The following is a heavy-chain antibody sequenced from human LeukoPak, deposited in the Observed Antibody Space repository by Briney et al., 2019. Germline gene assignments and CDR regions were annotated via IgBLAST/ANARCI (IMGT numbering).Heavy chain of an antibody. J-gene: IGHJ3*02. CDR1: GGSISSGGYS. CDR2: IYHSGST. CDR3: ASPSPMVRGVFDAFDI. Sequence: SQTLSLTCAVSGGSISSGGYSWSWIRQPPGKGLEWIGYIYHSGSTYYNPSLKSRVTISVDTSKNQFSLKLSSVTAADTAVYYCASPSPMVRGVFDAFDIWGQGTMVTVSS. V-gene: IGHV4-30-2*01. D-gene: IGHD3-10*01.